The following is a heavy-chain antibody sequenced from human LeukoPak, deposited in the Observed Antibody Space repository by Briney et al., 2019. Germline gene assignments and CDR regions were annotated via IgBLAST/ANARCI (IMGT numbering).Heavy chain of an antibody. J-gene: IGHJ4*02. D-gene: IGHD4-23*01. V-gene: IGHV4-59*01. Sequence: SETLSLTCTVSGGSIKSYYWNWIRQAPGKGLEWVGFISYSGYTSYSPSLKSRVAISVDTAKSQFSLRLNSMTAADTAIYYCARGRNDNGGMFFDSWAQGNLVTVSS. CDR1: GGSIKSYY. CDR2: ISYSGYT. CDR3: ARGRNDNGGMFFDS.